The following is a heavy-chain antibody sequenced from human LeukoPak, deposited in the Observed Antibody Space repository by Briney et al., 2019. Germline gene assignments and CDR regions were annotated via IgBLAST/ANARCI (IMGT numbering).Heavy chain of an antibody. CDR3: ARDYSQYSSSWYIGY. Sequence: GGSLRLSCAASGFTFSSYGMHWVRQAPGKGLEWVAVISYDGSNKYYADSVKGRFTISRDNSKNTLCLQMNSLRAEDTAVYYCARDYSQYSSSWYIGYWGQGTLVTVSS. V-gene: IGHV3-30*03. J-gene: IGHJ4*02. CDR2: ISYDGSNK. CDR1: GFTFSSYG. D-gene: IGHD6-13*01.